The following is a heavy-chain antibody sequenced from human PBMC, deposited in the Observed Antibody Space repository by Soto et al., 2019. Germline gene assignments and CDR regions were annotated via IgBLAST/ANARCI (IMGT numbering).Heavy chain of an antibody. CDR3: ARSLVVPAAMYYYYGMDV. D-gene: IGHD2-2*01. J-gene: IGHJ6*02. CDR2: INAGDDIT. V-gene: IGHV1-3*01. CDR1: GYTFMSYP. Sequence: ASVKVSCKASGYTFMSYPLHWVRQAPGQRPEWMGWINAGDDITQFSQKFQGRLTFTRDTSASTGYMELRSLRSEDTAVYYCARSLVVPAAMYYYYGMDVWGQGTTVTVSS.